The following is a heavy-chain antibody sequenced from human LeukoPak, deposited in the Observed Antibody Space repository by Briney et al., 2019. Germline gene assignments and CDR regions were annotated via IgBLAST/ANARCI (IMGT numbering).Heavy chain of an antibody. CDR1: GGSISSSSYY. CDR2: IYYSGST. J-gene: IGHJ4*02. V-gene: IGHV4-39*07. CDR3: ARAVFYDSSGYYFPFDY. D-gene: IGHD3-22*01. Sequence: SETLSLTCTVSGGSISSSSYYWGWIRQPPGKGLEWIGSIYYSGSTCYNPSLKSRDAISVDTSKNQFSLKLSSVTAADTAVYYCARAVFYDSSGYYFPFDYWGQGTLVTVSS.